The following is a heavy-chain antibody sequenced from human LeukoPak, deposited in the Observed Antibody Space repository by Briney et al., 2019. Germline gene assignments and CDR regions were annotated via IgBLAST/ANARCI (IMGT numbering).Heavy chain of an antibody. D-gene: IGHD6-6*01. V-gene: IGHV1-69*13. Sequence: SVKVSCKDSGGTFSSYAISWVRQAPGQGLEWMGGIIPIFGTANYAQKFQGRVTITADESTSTAYMELSSLRSEDTAVYYCARTVSSLRTAFDIWGQGTMVTVSS. CDR3: ARTVSSLRTAFDI. CDR2: IIPIFGTA. J-gene: IGHJ3*02. CDR1: GGTFSSYA.